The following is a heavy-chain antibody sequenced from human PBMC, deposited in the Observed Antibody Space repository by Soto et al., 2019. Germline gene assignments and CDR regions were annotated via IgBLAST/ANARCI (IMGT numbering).Heavy chain of an antibody. Sequence: QLQLQESGPGLVKPSETLSLTCTVSGGSISNSGYYWDWIRQPPGKGLEWIGYIYYSGTTYYNPSLKSRGTISIDTSNNRFSLNLRSVTAADTAVYYCARRSSWKGRTWFDPWGQGTPVTVSS. CDR3: ARRSSWKGRTWFDP. J-gene: IGHJ5*02. V-gene: IGHV4-39*02. CDR2: IYYSGTT. CDR1: GGSISNSGYY. D-gene: IGHD6-13*01.